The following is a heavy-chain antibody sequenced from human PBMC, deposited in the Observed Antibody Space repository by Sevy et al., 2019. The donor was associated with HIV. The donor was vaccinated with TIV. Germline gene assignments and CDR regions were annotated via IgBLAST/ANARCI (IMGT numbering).Heavy chain of an antibody. V-gene: IGHV4-39*01. J-gene: IGHJ6*03. Sequence: SETLSLTCGVSGGSISSISNYWGWIRQPPGRELAWIGSLYYEGTTYYNPSLQSRVRISGNTSKNLFSLDLTSVTAADTAVYYYASLSPFYHYMDVWGKGTTVTVSS. CDR1: GGSISSISNY. CDR3: ASLSPFYHYMDV. CDR2: LYYEGTT.